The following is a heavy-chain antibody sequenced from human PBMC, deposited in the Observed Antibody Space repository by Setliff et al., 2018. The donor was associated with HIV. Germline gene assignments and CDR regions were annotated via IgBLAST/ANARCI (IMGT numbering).Heavy chain of an antibody. J-gene: IGHJ4*02. CDR3: ARRGMWSYETGGNPTATFDY. V-gene: IGHV4-39*01. D-gene: IGHD2-8*02. Sequence: PSETLSLTCTVSGGSINSRSYYWAWIRQPPGKGLEWVASIYFSGTPYYNPSLKNRVTLSVDTSKNQFSLKLSSVTAADTAVYYCARRGMWSYETGGNPTATFDYWGQGVLVTVS. CDR2: IYFSGTP. CDR1: GGSINSRSYY.